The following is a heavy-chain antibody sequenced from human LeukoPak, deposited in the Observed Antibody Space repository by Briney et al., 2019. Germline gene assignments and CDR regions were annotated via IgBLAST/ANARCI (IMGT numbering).Heavy chain of an antibody. CDR2: IYSGGST. V-gene: IGHV3-53*01. J-gene: IGHJ4*02. D-gene: IGHD3-22*01. CDR1: GFTVSSNY. Sequence: PGGSLRLSCAASGFTVSSNYMSWVRQAPGKGLEWVSVIYSGGSTYYADSVKGRFTISRDNSKNTLYLQINSLRAEDTAVYYCASSNGGAYYYDSSGFGYYFDYWGQGTLVTVSS. CDR3: ASSNGGAYYYDSSGFGYYFDY.